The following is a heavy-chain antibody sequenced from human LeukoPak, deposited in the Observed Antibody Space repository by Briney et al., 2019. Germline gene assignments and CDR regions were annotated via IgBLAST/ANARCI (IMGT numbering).Heavy chain of an antibody. J-gene: IGHJ4*02. D-gene: IGHD5-24*01. CDR3: ARGWLQASPLDY. Sequence: SETLSLTCTVSSGSISSYYWSWIRQPPGKGLEWIGYIYYSGSTNYNPSLKSRVTISEDTSKNQFSLKLSSVTAADTAVYYCARGWLQASPLDYWSQGTLVTVSS. CDR1: SGSISSYY. V-gene: IGHV4-59*01. CDR2: IYYSGST.